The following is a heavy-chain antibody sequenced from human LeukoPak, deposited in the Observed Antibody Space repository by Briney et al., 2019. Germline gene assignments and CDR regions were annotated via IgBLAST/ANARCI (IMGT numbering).Heavy chain of an antibody. D-gene: IGHD5-12*01. CDR2: INHSGST. CDR1: GGSFSGYY. V-gene: IGHV4-34*01. Sequence: PSETPSLTCAVYGGSFSGYYWSWIRQPPGKGLEWIGEINHSGSTNYNPSLKSRVTISVDTSKNQFSLKLSSVTAADTAVYYCARGRLRYYYYGMDVWGQGTTVTVSS. CDR3: ARGRLRYYYYGMDV. J-gene: IGHJ6*02.